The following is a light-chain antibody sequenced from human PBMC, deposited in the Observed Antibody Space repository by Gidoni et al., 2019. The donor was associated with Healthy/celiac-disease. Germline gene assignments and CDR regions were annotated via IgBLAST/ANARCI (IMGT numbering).Light chain of an antibody. Sequence: EIVLTHSPATLSVSPGERATLSCRARQSVSSNLDWYQQKPGQAPRLLIYGASTRATGIPARFSGSGCGTEFTLTISSMQSEDFAVYYCQQYNSWPPMYTFGQGTKLEIK. CDR2: GAS. J-gene: IGKJ2*01. CDR1: QSVSSN. CDR3: QQYNSWPPMYT. V-gene: IGKV3-15*01.